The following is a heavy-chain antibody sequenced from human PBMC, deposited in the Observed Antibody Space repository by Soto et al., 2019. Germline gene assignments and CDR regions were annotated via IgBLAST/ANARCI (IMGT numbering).Heavy chain of an antibody. V-gene: IGHV1-18*04. CDR2: IGVYHGMT. Sequence: QEQLVQSGGEVKKPGASVRVSCKASGYTFTKYGITWVRLAPGQGIEWVRWIGVYHGMTYYARKLKGRVIMTADTSASTAYMELRRIRSDDTAVYYCSRALYCTSRSCYNHYYYGMDIWGQGTTVSVSS. CDR1: GYTFTKYG. CDR3: SRALYCTSRSCYNHYYYGMDI. J-gene: IGHJ6*02. D-gene: IGHD2-2*02.